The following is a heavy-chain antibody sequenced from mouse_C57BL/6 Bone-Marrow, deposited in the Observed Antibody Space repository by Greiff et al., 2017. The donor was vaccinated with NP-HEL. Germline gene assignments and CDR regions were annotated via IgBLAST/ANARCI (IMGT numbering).Heavy chain of an antibody. V-gene: IGHV5-4*03. CDR3: ARWGYYGSSPYWYFDV. Sequence: EVKVEESGGGLVKPGGSLKLSCAASGFTFSSYAMSWVRQTPEKRLEWVATISDGGSYTYYPDNVKGRFTISRDNAKNNLYLQMSHLKSEDTAMYYCARWGYYGSSPYWYFDVWGTGTTVTVSS. CDR2: ISDGGSYT. D-gene: IGHD1-1*01. CDR1: GFTFSSYA. J-gene: IGHJ1*03.